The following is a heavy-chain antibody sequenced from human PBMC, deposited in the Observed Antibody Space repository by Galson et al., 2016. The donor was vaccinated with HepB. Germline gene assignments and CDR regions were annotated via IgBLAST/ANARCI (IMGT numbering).Heavy chain of an antibody. J-gene: IGHJ6*03. CDR1: GFTFNSYS. Sequence: SLRLSCAASGFTFNSYSMTWVRQAPGKGLEVVSSISRSGDSTDYADSVKGRFTISRDNSKNTLSLQMNSLRAEDTAVYYCVQGSTAPAVGGKGTTVTVSS. V-gene: IGHV3-23*01. CDR2: ISRSGDST. D-gene: IGHD1-26*01. CDR3: VQGSTAPAV.